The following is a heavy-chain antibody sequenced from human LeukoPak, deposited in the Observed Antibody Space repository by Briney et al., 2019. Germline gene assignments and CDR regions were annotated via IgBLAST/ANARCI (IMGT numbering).Heavy chain of an antibody. CDR3: VRSRGYSYGYSYYFDY. Sequence: ESLKISFKGSGYSFTSYWIGWVRQMPGKGLEWMGIIYPGDSDTRYSPSFQGQVTISADKSISTAYLQWSSLKASDTAMYYCVRSRGYSYGYSYYFDYWGQGTLVTVSS. CDR1: GYSFTSYW. J-gene: IGHJ4*02. V-gene: IGHV5-51*01. CDR2: IYPGDSDT. D-gene: IGHD5-18*01.